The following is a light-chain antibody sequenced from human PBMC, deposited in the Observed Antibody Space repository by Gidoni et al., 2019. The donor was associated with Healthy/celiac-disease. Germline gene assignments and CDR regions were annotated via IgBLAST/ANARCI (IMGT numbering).Light chain of an antibody. V-gene: IGKV1-9*01. CDR3: QQLNSYPLT. Sequence: IQLTQSPSSLSASVGDRVTITCRDSQGISSYLAWYQQKPGNAPKLLIYAASTLQSGVPSRFSGSGSGTDFTLTISSLQPEDFATYYCQQLNSYPLTFGGGTKVEIK. CDR2: AAS. CDR1: QGISSY. J-gene: IGKJ4*01.